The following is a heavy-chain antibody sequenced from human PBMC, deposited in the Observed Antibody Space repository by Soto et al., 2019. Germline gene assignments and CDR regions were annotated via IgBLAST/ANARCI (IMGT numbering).Heavy chain of an antibody. V-gene: IGHV3-53*01. CDR1: GFSVSSYD. Sequence: RLSCVASGFSVSSYDMSWVRQAPGKGLEWVSGIDSDAKTFYADSVNGRFTISRHTSENTLFLQINNLRAEDTAVYFCARDGYKFALSVWGQGTQVTVSS. J-gene: IGHJ4*02. CDR2: IDSDAKT. CDR3: ARDGYKFALSV. D-gene: IGHD5-12*01.